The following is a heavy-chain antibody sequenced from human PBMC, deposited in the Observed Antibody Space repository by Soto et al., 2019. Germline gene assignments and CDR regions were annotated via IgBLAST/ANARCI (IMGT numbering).Heavy chain of an antibody. D-gene: IGHD5-12*01. CDR3: ARDRRDGYKYSEGMSY. Sequence: QVQLVQSGAEVKKPGSSVKVSCKASGGTFSSYTISWVRQAPGQGLEWMGRIIPILGIANYAQKFQGRVTITADKSTSTAYMELSSLRSEDTAVYYCARDRRDGYKYSEGMSYWGQGTLVTVSS. CDR1: GGTFSSYT. CDR2: IIPILGIA. V-gene: IGHV1-69*08. J-gene: IGHJ4*02.